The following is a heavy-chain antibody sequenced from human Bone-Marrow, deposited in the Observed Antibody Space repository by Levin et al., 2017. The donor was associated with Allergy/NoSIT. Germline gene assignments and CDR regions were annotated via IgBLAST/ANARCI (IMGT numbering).Heavy chain of an antibody. Sequence: SVKVSCKASGGTFSSYAISWVRQAPGQGLEWMGGIIPIFGTANYAQKFQGRVTITADKSTSTAYMELSSLRSEDTAVYYCARANCSSTSCNYYYYYMDVWGKGTTVTVSS. J-gene: IGHJ6*03. D-gene: IGHD2-2*01. CDR3: ARANCSSTSCNYYYYYMDV. CDR1: GGTFSSYA. V-gene: IGHV1-69*06. CDR2: IIPIFGTA.